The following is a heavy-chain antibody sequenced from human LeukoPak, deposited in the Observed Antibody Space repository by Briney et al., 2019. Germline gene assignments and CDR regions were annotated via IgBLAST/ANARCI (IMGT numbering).Heavy chain of an antibody. CDR2: IYYSGST. J-gene: IGHJ5*02. V-gene: IGHV4-30-4*01. D-gene: IGHD2-15*01. CDR1: GGSISSGDYY. Sequence: SETLSLTCTVSGGSISSGDYYWSWIRQPPGKGLEWIVYIYYSGSTYYNPSLKSRVTISVDTSKNQFSLKLSSVTAADTAVYYCARVDCSGGSCYYPSWFDPWGQGTLVTVSS. CDR3: ARVDCSGGSCYYPSWFDP.